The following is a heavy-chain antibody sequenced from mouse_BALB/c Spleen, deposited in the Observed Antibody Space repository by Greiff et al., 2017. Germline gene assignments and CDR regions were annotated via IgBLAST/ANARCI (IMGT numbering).Heavy chain of an antibody. V-gene: IGHV1S29*02. CDR2: IYPYNGGT. Sequence: VQLQQSGPELVKPGASVKISCKASGYTFTDYNMHWVKQSHGKSLEWIGYIYPYNGGTGYNQEFKSKATLTVDNSSSTAYMELRSLTSEDSAVYYCARSTDGGYPAWFAYGGRGTLVTVSA. D-gene: IGHD2-3*01. J-gene: IGHJ3*01. CDR3: ARSTDGGYPAWFAY. CDR1: GYTFTDYN.